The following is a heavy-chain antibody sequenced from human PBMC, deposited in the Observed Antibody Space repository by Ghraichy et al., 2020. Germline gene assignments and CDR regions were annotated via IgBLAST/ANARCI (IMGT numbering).Heavy chain of an antibody. J-gene: IGHJ4*02. CDR1: GFTFSSYA. D-gene: IGHD6-19*01. CDR2: ISGSGGST. V-gene: IGHV3-23*01. CDR3: AKGYSSGWYGPWYFDY. Sequence: GGSLRLSCAASGFTFSSYAMSWVRQAPGKGLEWVSAISGSGGSTYYADSVKGRFTISRDNSKNTLYLQMNSLRAEDTAVYYCAKGYSSGWYGPWYFDYWGQGTLVTVSS.